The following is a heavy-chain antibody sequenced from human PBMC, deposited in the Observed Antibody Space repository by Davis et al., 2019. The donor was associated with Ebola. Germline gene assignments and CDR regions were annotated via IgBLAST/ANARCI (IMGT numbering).Heavy chain of an antibody. CDR2: INPKSGVT. CDR3: ARGTTVTPRNFDY. CDR1: TYTFTEYY. Sequence: AASVKVSCKVSTYTFTEYYMHWVRQAPGQGLEWMGRINPKSGVTNYAQKFQGRVTMTRDTSTSTAYMELSSLRSDDTAVYYCARGTTVTPRNFDYWGQGTLVTVSS. D-gene: IGHD4-17*01. J-gene: IGHJ4*02. V-gene: IGHV1-2*06.